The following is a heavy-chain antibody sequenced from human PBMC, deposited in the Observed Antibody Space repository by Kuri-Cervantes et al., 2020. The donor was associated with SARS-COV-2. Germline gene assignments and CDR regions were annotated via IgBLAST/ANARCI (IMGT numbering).Heavy chain of an antibody. D-gene: IGHD3-16*01. Sequence: GGSLRLSCTASDFAFTNYPMHWVRQAPGKGLEWVALISYDGRKINYSESVKGRFTISRDNSQSALYLQMDSLTPEDTALYYCARELSPGGPHLDYWGQGTLVTVSS. V-gene: IGHV3-30*04. J-gene: IGHJ4*02. CDR3: ARELSPGGPHLDY. CDR2: ISYDGRKI. CDR1: DFAFTNYP.